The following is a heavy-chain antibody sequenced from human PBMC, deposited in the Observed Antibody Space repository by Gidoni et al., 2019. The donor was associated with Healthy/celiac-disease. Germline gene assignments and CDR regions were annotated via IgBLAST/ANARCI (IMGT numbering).Heavy chain of an antibody. Sequence: QVQLQQWGAGLLKPSETLSLTFAMSVPSFSGYSGSWIRHSPGRGLEWIAEITHTGSTNYKPSLRSRVTISVDASKNQFSLQLRSVTAADTAVYYCARGRYHDSSGFPYWGQGTLVTVSS. CDR2: ITHTGST. D-gene: IGHD3-22*01. V-gene: IGHV4-34*01. CDR3: ARGRYHDSSGFPY. J-gene: IGHJ4*02. CDR1: VPSFSGYS.